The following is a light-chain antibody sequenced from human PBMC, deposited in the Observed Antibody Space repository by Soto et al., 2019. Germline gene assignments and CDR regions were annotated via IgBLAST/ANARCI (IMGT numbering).Light chain of an antibody. CDR2: DAS. CDR3: QQYGSSPWT. J-gene: IGKJ1*01. V-gene: IGKV3D-20*01. Sequence: EIVLTQSPVTLSLSPGERATLSCWASQSVSSSYLAWYQQKPGLAPRLLIYDASSRATGIPDRFSGSGSGTDFTLTISRLEPEDFAVYYCQQYGSSPWTFGQGTKVDIK. CDR1: QSVSSSY.